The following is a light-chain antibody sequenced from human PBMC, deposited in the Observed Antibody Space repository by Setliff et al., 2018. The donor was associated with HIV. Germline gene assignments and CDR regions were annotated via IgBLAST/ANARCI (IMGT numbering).Light chain of an antibody. CDR1: TSNIGSNT. Sequence: QSVLTQPPSASGTPGQRVSISCSGSTSNIGSNTVSWYQQLPGTAPKLLIYSSNQWPSGVPDRFSGSKSGTSASLAISGLQSEDEADYYCAAWDDSLNGWVFGGGTKVTV. CDR3: AAWDDSLNGWV. V-gene: IGLV1-44*01. CDR2: SSN. J-gene: IGLJ3*02.